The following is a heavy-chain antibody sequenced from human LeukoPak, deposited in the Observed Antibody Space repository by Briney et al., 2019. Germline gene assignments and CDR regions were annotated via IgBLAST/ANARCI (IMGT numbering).Heavy chain of an antibody. CDR2: INSDGSWT. Sequence: GGSLRLPCAASGSYWMHWVRQAPGKGLVWVSHINSDGSWTSYADSVKGRFTISKDNAKNTVYLQMNNLRAEDTAVYYCVSFYETYWGRGTLVTVSS. D-gene: IGHD2/OR15-2a*01. V-gene: IGHV3-74*01. CDR1: GSYW. CDR3: VSFYETY. J-gene: IGHJ4*02.